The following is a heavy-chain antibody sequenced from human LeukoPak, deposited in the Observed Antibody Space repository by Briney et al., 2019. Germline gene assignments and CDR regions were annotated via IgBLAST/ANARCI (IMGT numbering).Heavy chain of an antibody. CDR1: GYTFTTYY. J-gene: IGHJ4*02. Sequence: ASVKVSCKASGYTFTTYYMHWVRQAPGQGLEWMGIIDPSDGGTTYAQKFQGRVTMTRDTSTSTVYMELSSLRSEDTAVCYCASLGSGSSPIVDFDYWGQGTLVTVSS. CDR3: ASLGSGSSPIVDFDY. V-gene: IGHV1-46*01. CDR2: IDPSDGGT. D-gene: IGHD3-10*01.